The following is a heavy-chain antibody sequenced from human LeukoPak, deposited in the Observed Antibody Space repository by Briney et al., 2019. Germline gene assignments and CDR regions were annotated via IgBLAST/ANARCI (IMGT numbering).Heavy chain of an antibody. CDR1: GFTFSSYA. CDR3: AKTRPLDSSSWSHGDY. V-gene: IGHV3-23*01. CDR2: ISGSGDST. J-gene: IGHJ4*02. Sequence: PGGSLRPSCAASGFTFSSYAMSWVRQAPGKGLEWVSAISGSGDSTYYGDPVKGRFTISRDNSKNTLYLQMNSLRAEDTAVYYCAKTRPLDSSSWSHGDYWGQGTLVTVSS. D-gene: IGHD6-13*01.